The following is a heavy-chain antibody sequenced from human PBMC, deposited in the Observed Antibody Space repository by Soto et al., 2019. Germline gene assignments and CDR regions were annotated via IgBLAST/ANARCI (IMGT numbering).Heavy chain of an antibody. V-gene: IGHV3-21*01. Sequence: GGSLRLSCAASGFTFSSYSMNWVRQTPGKGLEWVSSISSSSSYIYYADSVKGRFTISRDNAKNSLYLQMNSLRAEDTAVYYCARGDGYSYGYYYYYGMDVWGQGTTVTVSS. CDR1: GFTFSSYS. J-gene: IGHJ6*02. CDR2: ISSSSSYI. CDR3: ARGDGYSYGYYYYYGMDV. D-gene: IGHD5-18*01.